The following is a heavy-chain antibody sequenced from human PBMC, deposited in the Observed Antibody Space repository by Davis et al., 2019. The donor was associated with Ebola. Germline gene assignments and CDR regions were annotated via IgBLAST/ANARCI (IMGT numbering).Heavy chain of an antibody. V-gene: IGHV1-45*02. CDR1: GYTFTSYG. Sequence: SVKVSCKASGYTFTSYGISWVRQAPGQGLEWMGWITPFNGNTNYAQKFQDRVTITRDRSMSTAYMELSSLRSEDTAMYYCARGDSSSSYGMDVWGKGTTVTVSS. J-gene: IGHJ6*04. CDR2: ITPFNGNT. D-gene: IGHD6-6*01. CDR3: ARGDSSSSYGMDV.